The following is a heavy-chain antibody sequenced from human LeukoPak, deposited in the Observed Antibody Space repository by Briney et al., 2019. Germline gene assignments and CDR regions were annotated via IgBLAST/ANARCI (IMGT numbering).Heavy chain of an antibody. Sequence: GGSLRLSCAASGFTFTNYAMSWVRQTPGKGLEWVSATVGSRPDTYHADSVKGRFTVSRDSSKNTLYLQMNSLRADDTAGYYCAKGLGSGVRGTFDYWGQGTLVPVSS. CDR3: AKGLGSGVRGTFDY. CDR2: TVGSRPDT. V-gene: IGHV3-23*01. CDR1: GFTFTNYA. J-gene: IGHJ4*02. D-gene: IGHD3-10*01.